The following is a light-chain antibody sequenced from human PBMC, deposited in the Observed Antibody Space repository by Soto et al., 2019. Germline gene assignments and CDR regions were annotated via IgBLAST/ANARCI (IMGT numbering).Light chain of an antibody. CDR2: GAS. Sequence: EIVLTQSPGTLSLSPGERATLSCRASQTIRSNFLTWYQQKPGQAPRLLIYGASTTAAVIPDRFSGSVSGTDFTLTISRLETEDFAVYYCQHYDSSSGHTFGQGTKLQIK. J-gene: IGKJ2*01. CDR3: QHYDSSSGHT. CDR1: QTIRSNF. V-gene: IGKV3-20*01.